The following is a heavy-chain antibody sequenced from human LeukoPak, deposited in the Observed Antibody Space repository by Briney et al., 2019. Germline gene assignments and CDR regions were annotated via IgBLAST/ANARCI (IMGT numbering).Heavy chain of an antibody. CDR3: AIVANSIVVPGTRNY. Sequence: GGSLRLSCAASGFTFSNYAMTWVRQAPGKGLEWVSSISGSGGSTYYADSVKGWFTVSRDNSKNTLYLQMNSLRADDTAVYYCAIVANSIVVPGTRNYWGQGTLVTVSS. V-gene: IGHV3-23*01. CDR1: GFTFSNYA. D-gene: IGHD6-19*01. J-gene: IGHJ4*02. CDR2: ISGSGGST.